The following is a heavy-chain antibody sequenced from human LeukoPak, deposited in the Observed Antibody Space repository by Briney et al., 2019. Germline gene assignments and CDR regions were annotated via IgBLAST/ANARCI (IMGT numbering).Heavy chain of an antibody. V-gene: IGHV1-69*13. CDR1: GGTFRSYA. D-gene: IGHD2-2*01. J-gene: IGHJ6*04. Sequence: SVKVSCKASGGTFRSYAISWVRQAPGQGLEWMGGIIPNFGTANYAQKFQGRVTITADESTSTAYMELSSLRSEDTAVYYCARDSPDIVVVPAAWGGMDVWGKGTTVTVSS. CDR2: IIPNFGTA. CDR3: ARDSPDIVVVPAAWGGMDV.